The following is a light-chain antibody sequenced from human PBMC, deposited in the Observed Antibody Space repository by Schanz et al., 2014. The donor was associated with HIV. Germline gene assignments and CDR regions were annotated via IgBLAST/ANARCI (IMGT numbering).Light chain of an antibody. J-gene: IGLJ2*01. CDR2: DNN. Sequence: QSVLTQPPSVSGAPGQRVTISCTGSRSNIGAGYDVHWYQQVPGTAPTLLIYDNNHRPSGVPDRFSGSKSGTSASLAITGLQAEDEADYYCQSYDNRLSVVVFGGGTKVTVL. V-gene: IGLV1-40*01. CDR3: QSYDNRLSVVV. CDR1: RSNIGAGYD.